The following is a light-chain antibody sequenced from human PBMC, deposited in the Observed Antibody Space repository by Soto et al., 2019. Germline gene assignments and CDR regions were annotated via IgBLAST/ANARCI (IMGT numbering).Light chain of an antibody. J-gene: IGKJ3*01. CDR1: QSVGSK. V-gene: IGKV3-15*01. CDR2: DAS. Sequence: EIVMTQSPATLSVSPGERASLSCRASQSVGSKLAWYQHKPGQAPRLLIYDASTRATGFPARFSGSGSGTEFTLTISSLQHEDCAVYYCQQYNNWPPFTFGPGTKVDIK. CDR3: QQYNNWPPFT.